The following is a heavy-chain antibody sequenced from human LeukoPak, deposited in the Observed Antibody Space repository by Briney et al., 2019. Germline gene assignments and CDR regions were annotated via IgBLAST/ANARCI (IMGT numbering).Heavy chain of an antibody. J-gene: IGHJ5*02. V-gene: IGHV4-31*03. D-gene: IGHD2-15*01. Sequence: PSETLSLTCTVSGGSISSGSYYWSWIRQHPGKGLEWIGYIYYTGSTYYNPSLKSRVTISVDTSKNQFSLKLSSVTAADTAVYYCARAPLGYCSGGPCGRWFDPWGQGTLVTVSS. CDR1: GGSISSGSYY. CDR3: ARAPLGYCSGGPCGRWFDP. CDR2: IYYTGST.